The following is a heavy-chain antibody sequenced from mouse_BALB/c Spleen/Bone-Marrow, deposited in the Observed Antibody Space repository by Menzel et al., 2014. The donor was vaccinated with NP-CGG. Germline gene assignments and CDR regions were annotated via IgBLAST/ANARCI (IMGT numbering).Heavy chain of an antibody. CDR2: IWAGGST. Sequence: QVQLQQSGPGLVAPSQSPSITCTVSGFSLTNYGVHWVRQPPGKGLEWLGVIWAGGSTNYNSALMSRLSISKDNSKSQVFLKMNSLQTDDTAMYYCARVTSSAVGAMDYWGQGTSVTVSS. CDR1: GFSLTNYG. CDR3: ARVTSSAVGAMDY. D-gene: IGHD3-2*02. J-gene: IGHJ4*01. V-gene: IGHV2-9*02.